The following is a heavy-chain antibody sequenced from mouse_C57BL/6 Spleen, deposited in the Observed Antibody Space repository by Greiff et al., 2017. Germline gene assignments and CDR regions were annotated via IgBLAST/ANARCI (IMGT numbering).Heavy chain of an antibody. J-gene: IGHJ4*01. V-gene: IGHV1-50*01. CDR2: IDPSDSYT. Sequence: VQLQQPGAELVKPGASVKLSCKASGYTFTSYWMQWVKQRPGQGLEWIGEIDPSDSYTNYNQKFKGKATLTVDTSSITAYMPLSSLTSEDSAVYCCARGSGYYAMDYWGQGTSVTVSS. CDR3: ARGSGYYAMDY. D-gene: IGHD3-1*01. CDR1: GYTFTSYW.